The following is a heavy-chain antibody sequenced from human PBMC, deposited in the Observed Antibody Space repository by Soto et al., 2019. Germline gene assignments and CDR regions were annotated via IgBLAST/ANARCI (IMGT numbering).Heavy chain of an antibody. J-gene: IGHJ5*02. CDR3: ARGLYCSGGSCYSDWFDP. Sequence: GASVKVSCKASGYTFTSYDINWVRQATGQGLEWMGWMNPNSGNTGYAQKFQGRVTMTRNTSISTAYMELSSLRSEDTAVYYCARGLYCSGGSCYSDWFDPWGQGTLVTVS. CDR1: GYTFTSYD. D-gene: IGHD2-15*01. V-gene: IGHV1-8*01. CDR2: MNPNSGNT.